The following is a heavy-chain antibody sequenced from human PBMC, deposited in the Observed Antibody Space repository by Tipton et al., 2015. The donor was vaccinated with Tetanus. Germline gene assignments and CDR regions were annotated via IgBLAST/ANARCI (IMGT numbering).Heavy chain of an antibody. J-gene: IGHJ4*02. Sequence: TLSLTCAVYGGSSSGFYWSWIRQTPGKGLEWIGEINHRGGTSYNPSLKSRATISVDTSKNQFSLNLTSVTAADTAVYYCVRANYEFPKKGPFDYWGPGSLVIVSS. D-gene: IGHD3-3*01. CDR1: GGSSSGFY. CDR3: VRANYEFPKKGPFDY. CDR2: INHRGGT. V-gene: IGHV4-34*01.